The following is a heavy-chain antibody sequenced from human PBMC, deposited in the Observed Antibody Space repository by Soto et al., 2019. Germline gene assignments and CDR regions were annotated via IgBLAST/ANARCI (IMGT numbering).Heavy chain of an antibody. CDR3: PTDRGIMEIVIFGS. Sequence: EVQLVESGGNLVKPGGSLRLSCSASGFTFSDGWMAWVRQAPGKGVEWVGRIKSRSHGGTADYAAFVEGRFTIPRDDSKVTLYLQRTSLKVEDTAVYYCPTDRGIMEIVIFGSWGQGTLVTFSS. CDR1: GFTFSDGW. J-gene: IGHJ4*02. CDR2: IKSRSHGGTA. D-gene: IGHD2-2*03. V-gene: IGHV3-15*01.